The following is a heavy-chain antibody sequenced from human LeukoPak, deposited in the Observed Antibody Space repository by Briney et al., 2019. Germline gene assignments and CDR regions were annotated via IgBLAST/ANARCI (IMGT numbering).Heavy chain of an antibody. V-gene: IGHV1-69*05. D-gene: IGHD3-10*01. J-gene: IGHJ4*02. Sequence: SVKVSCKASGYTFTGYYMHWVRQAPGQGLEWMGRIIPIFGTANYAQKFQGRVTITTDESTSTAYMELSSLRSEDTAVYYCARQDPYGSGISPLDYWGQGTLVTVSS. CDR3: ARQDPYGSGISPLDY. CDR1: GYTFTGYY. CDR2: IIPIFGTA.